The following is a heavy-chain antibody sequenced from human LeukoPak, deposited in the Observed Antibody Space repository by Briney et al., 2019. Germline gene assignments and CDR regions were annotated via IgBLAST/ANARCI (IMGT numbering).Heavy chain of an antibody. Sequence: SETLSLTCTVSGGSSSSADYYWSWIRQPPGKGLEWIGYIYYSGSTYYNPSLKSRVSISVDTSKNQFSLRLTSVTAADTAVYYCAREPVFGSENNRKIPIDLWGQGTLVAVSS. CDR1: GGSSSSADYY. D-gene: IGHD3-10*01. V-gene: IGHV4-30-4*01. CDR3: AREPVFGSENNRKIPIDL. J-gene: IGHJ5*02. CDR2: IYYSGST.